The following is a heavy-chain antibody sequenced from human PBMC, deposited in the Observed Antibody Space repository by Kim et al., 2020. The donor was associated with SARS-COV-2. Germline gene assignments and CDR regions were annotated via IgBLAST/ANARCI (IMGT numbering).Heavy chain of an antibody. J-gene: IGHJ4*02. CDR1: GFTFSGDW. V-gene: IGHV3-11*06. Sequence: GGSLRLSCAASGFTFSGDWMTWILHAPCNGLELLAYINSDANYTNYVYSLNFRFTISIDNAKNSLFLQMYSLRAEDTAVFYCARVIDGIVCGRSDYWGRG. CDR2: INSDANYT. D-gene: IGHD3-16*02. CDR3: ARVIDGIVCGRSDY.